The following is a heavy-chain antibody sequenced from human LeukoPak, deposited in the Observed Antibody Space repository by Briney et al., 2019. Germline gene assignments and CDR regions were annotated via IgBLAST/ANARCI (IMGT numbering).Heavy chain of an antibody. J-gene: IGHJ3*02. Sequence: GGSLRLSCAASGFIFSSYEMNWVRQAPAKGLEWVSYISSSGSTLYYADSVKGRYTISRENAKNSLYLQMNSLRAEDTALYYCARDGSSGFDAFDIWGQGTMVTVSS. CDR1: GFIFSSYE. V-gene: IGHV3-48*03. CDR2: ISSSGSTL. CDR3: ARDGSSGFDAFDI. D-gene: IGHD3-3*01.